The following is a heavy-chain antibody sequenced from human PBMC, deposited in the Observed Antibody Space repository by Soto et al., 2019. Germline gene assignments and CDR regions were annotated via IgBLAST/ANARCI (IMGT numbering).Heavy chain of an antibody. J-gene: IGHJ5*02. CDR2: INPNSGGT. CDR1: GYTFTGYY. V-gene: IGHV1-2*02. Sequence: GASVKVSCKASGYTFTGYYMHWVRQAPGQGLEWMGWINPNSGGTNYAQKFQGRATMTRDTSISTAYMELSRLRSDDTAVYYCARGFSVSSSWRDNWFDPWGQGTLVTVSS. CDR3: ARGFSVSSSWRDNWFDP. D-gene: IGHD6-13*01.